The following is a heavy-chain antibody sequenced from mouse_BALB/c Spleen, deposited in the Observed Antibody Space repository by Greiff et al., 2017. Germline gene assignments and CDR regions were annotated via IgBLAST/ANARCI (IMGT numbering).Heavy chain of an antibody. Sequence: QVQLQQSGPELVKPGASVKISCKASGYSFTSYYIHWVKQRPGQGLEWIGWIFPGSGNTKYNEKFKGKATLTADTSSSTAYMQLSSLTSEDSAVYFCARYLYYYGSSYAMDYWGQGTSGTVSS. V-gene: IGHV1-66*01. CDR1: GYSFTSYY. J-gene: IGHJ4*01. CDR2: IFPGSGNT. D-gene: IGHD1-1*01. CDR3: ARYLYYYGSSYAMDY.